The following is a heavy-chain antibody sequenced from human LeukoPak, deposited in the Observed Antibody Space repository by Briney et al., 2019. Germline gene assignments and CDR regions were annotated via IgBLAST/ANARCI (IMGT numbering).Heavy chain of an antibody. CDR1: GGSISSSSYY. CDR3: ASSDYGDYEARVFDAFDI. CDR2: IYYSGST. V-gene: IGHV4-39*01. D-gene: IGHD4-17*01. Sequence: SETLSLTCTVSGGSISSSSYYWGWIRQPPGKGVEWIGSIYYSGSTYYNPSLKSRVTISVDTSKNQFSLKLSSVTAADTAVYYCASSDYGDYEARVFDAFDIWGQGTMVTVSS. J-gene: IGHJ3*02.